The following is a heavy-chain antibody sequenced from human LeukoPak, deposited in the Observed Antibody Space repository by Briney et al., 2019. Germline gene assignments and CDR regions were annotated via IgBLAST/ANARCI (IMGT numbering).Heavy chain of an antibody. CDR2: IVGSGGST. Sequence: GGSLRLSCAASAFTFSSYAMTRVRQAPGKGLEWVSAIVGSGGSTFYADSVEGRFAISRDNSKNTLYLQMNSLRAEDTAVYYCATPVSMGEDYFDYRGQGTLVTVSS. J-gene: IGHJ4*02. V-gene: IGHV3-23*01. CDR1: AFTFSSYA. CDR3: ATPVSMGEDYFDY. D-gene: IGHD3-16*01.